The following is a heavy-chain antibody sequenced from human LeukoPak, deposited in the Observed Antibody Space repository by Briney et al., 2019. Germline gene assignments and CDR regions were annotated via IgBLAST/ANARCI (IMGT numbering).Heavy chain of an antibody. Sequence: PGGSLRLSCAASGFTFSDYYMSWIRQPPGKGLEWIGSIYYSGSTYYNPSLKSRVTISVDTSKNQFSLKLSSVTAADTAVYYCARPTGYSYGDFDYWGQGTLVNVYS. J-gene: IGHJ4*02. CDR1: GFTFSDYY. CDR3: ARPTGYSYGDFDY. CDR2: IYYSGST. V-gene: IGHV4-39*01. D-gene: IGHD5-18*01.